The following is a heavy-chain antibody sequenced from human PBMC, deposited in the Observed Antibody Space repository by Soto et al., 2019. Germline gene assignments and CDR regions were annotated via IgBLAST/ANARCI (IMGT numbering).Heavy chain of an antibody. Sequence: QVQLQESGPGLVKPSQTLSLTCTVSGGSISSGGYYWSWNRQHPGKGLEWIGYIYYSGSTYYNPSLKSRVTISVDTSKNQFSLKLSSVTAADTAVYYCARDLGDTAMVDAFDIWGQGTMVTVSS. J-gene: IGHJ3*02. CDR2: IYYSGST. D-gene: IGHD5-18*01. CDR1: GGSISSGGYY. V-gene: IGHV4-31*03. CDR3: ARDLGDTAMVDAFDI.